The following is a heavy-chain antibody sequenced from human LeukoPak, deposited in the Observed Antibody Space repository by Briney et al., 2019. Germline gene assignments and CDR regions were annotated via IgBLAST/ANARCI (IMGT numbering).Heavy chain of an antibody. CDR2: IWSDGISR. CDR3: VKERGPFDGFDV. J-gene: IGHJ3*01. Sequence: GGSLRLSCAASGFSFSNYGMHWVRQAPGKGLEWVAVIWSDGISRFYRDSVRGRFTFSRDNSKNTLSLRMNSLRVEDTAVYYCVKERGPFDGFDVWGQGTMVTVSP. V-gene: IGHV3-33*06. CDR1: GFSFSNYG.